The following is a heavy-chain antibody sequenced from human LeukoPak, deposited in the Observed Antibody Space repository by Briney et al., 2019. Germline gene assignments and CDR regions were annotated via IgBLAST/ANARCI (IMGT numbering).Heavy chain of an antibody. V-gene: IGHV3-53*01. CDR1: GFTVSSNY. CDR2: IYSGGST. J-gene: IGHJ4*02. CDR3: ASQAAADTFDY. D-gene: IGHD6-13*01. Sequence: PGGSLRLSCAASGFTVSSNYMSWVRQAPGKGLEWVSVIYSGGSTYYADSVKGRFTISRDNSKNTLYLQMNSLRAEDTAVYYCASQAAADTFDYWGQGTLVTVSS.